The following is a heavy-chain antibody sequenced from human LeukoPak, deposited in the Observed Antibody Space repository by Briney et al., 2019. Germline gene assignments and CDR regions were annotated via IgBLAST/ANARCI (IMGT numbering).Heavy chain of an antibody. V-gene: IGHV4-59*08. CDR3: ARHRSSESTRYSASFDY. D-gene: IGHD1-14*01. Sequence: KPSETLSLTCTVSGGSISSYYWSWIRQPPGKGLEWIGYIYYSGSTNYNPSLKSRVTISVDTSKNQFSLKLSSVTAADTAVYYCARHRSSESTRYSASFDYWGQGTPVTVSS. CDR1: GGSISSYY. J-gene: IGHJ4*02. CDR2: IYYSGST.